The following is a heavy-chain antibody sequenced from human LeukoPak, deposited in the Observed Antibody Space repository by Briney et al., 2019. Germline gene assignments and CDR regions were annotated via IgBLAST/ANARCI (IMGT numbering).Heavy chain of an antibody. CDR2: IAYDGSSI. D-gene: IGHD6-19*01. V-gene: IGHV3-30*04. CDR3: ARLAAVARMRYFDY. CDR1: GFRFNAYA. J-gene: IGHJ4*02. Sequence: GGSLRLSCAASGFRFNAYALHWVRQAPGKGLEWLAFIAYDGSSIYYRESVKDRFLISRDYSNNMLYLQMDSLRGEDTAVYYCARLAAVARMRYFDYWGQGTLVTVSS.